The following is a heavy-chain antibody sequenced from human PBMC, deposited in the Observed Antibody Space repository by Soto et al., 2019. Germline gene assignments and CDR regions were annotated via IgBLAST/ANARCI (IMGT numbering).Heavy chain of an antibody. CDR1: GLTFNNAW. Sequence: XGSLILSCVASGLTFNNAWMNWVRQAPGKGLEWVGRIRSKSDGGTTDYAAPVKGRFTISRDDSKNMVDLQMSSLKTEDTAIYYCTTYSGAAFEYWGQGTLVTVSS. CDR3: TTYSGAAFEY. D-gene: IGHD1-26*01. CDR2: IRSKSDGGTT. V-gene: IGHV3-15*01. J-gene: IGHJ4*02.